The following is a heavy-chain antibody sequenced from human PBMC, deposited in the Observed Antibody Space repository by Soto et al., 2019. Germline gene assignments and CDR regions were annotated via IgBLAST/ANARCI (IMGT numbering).Heavy chain of an antibody. V-gene: IGHV3-21*06. CDR3: ARESEDLTSNFDY. Sequence: GSLILACTASGFTFTRYSMNWVRQAPGKGLEWVSSISSTTNYIYYGDSMKGRFTISRDNAKNSLYLEMNSLRAEDTAVYYCARESEDLTSNFDYWGQGTLVTVSS. CDR1: GFTFTRYS. CDR2: ISSTTNYI. J-gene: IGHJ4*02.